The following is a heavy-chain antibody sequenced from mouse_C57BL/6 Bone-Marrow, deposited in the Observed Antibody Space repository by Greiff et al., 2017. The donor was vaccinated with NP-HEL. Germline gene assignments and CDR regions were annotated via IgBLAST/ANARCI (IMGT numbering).Heavy chain of an antibody. CDR2: IWRGGST. V-gene: IGHV2-5*01. CDR3: AKNSNGSSSYWYFDV. D-gene: IGHD1-1*01. Sequence: VKLMESGPGLVQPSQSLSITCTVSGFSLTSYGVHWVRQSPGKGLEWLGVIWRGGSTDYNAAFMSRLSITKDNSKSQVFFKMNSLQADDTAIYYCAKNSNGSSSYWYFDVWGTGTTVTVSS. J-gene: IGHJ1*03. CDR1: GFSLTSYG.